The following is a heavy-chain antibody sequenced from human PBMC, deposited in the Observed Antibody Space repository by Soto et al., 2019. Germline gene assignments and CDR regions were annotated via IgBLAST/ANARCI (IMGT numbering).Heavy chain of an antibody. Sequence: QVQLVQSGAEVKKPGASVKVSCKASGYTFTSYGISWVRQAPGQGLEWMGWISAYNGNTNYAQKLQGRVTMTTDTTTSTAYMELRSVRSDDTAVYYSVSSTNVVGANNWFDPWGQGTLVTVSS. CDR2: ISAYNGNT. V-gene: IGHV1-18*01. CDR3: VSSTNVVGANNWFDP. J-gene: IGHJ5*02. CDR1: GYTFTSYG. D-gene: IGHD2-15*01.